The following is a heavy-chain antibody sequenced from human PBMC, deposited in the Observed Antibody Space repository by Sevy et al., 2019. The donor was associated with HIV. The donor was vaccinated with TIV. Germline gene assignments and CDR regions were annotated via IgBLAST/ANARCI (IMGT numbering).Heavy chain of an antibody. J-gene: IGHJ6*02. CDR1: GYSISSGYY. CDR3: ARDLLYYDSSGSYGYYYYGMDV. V-gene: IGHV4-38-2*02. CDR2: IYHSGST. D-gene: IGHD3-22*01. Sequence: SETLSLTCTVSGYSISSGYYWGWIRQPPGKGLEWIRSIYHSGSTYYNPSLKSRVTISVDTSKNQFSLKLSSVTAADTAVHYCARDLLYYDSSGSYGYYYYGMDVWGQGTTVTVSS.